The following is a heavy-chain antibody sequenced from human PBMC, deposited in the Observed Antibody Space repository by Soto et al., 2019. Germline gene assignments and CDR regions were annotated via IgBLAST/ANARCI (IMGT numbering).Heavy chain of an antibody. D-gene: IGHD6-13*01. J-gene: IGHJ4*02. CDR2: ISGSDGST. CDR3: AKDRERDAWYEDY. Sequence: PGGSLRLSCVASGFSFSSYAISWVRQAPGKGLEWVSVISGSDGSTYYADSVKGRFTISRDNSKNTLYLQMNSLRAEDTAVYYCAKDRERDAWYEDYWGQGTLVTVSS. V-gene: IGHV3-23*01. CDR1: GFSFSSYA.